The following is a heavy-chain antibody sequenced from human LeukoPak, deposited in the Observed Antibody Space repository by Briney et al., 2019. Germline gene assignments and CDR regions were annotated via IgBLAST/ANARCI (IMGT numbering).Heavy chain of an antibody. CDR3: LGYYSGSPN. J-gene: IGHJ4*02. CDR1: GFTFSYNW. Sequence: GGSLRLSCAASGFTFSYNWMHWVRQAPGKGLVWVSRISSDGRTTHYADSVKGRFTISRDSAKNTLFLQMNDLRAEDTAVYYCLGYYSGSPNWGQGTLVTISS. V-gene: IGHV3-74*01. D-gene: IGHD3-10*01. CDR2: ISSDGRTT.